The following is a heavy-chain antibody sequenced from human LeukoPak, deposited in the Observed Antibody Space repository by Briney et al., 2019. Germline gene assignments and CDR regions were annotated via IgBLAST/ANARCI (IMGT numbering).Heavy chain of an antibody. CDR3: ARVRGGTGGYYSLDY. D-gene: IGHD3-22*01. Sequence: SETLSLTCTVSGGSISSYYWSWIRQPPGKGLEWIGYIYYSGSTNYNPSLKSRVTISVDTSKNQFSLKLSSVTAADTAVYYCARVRGGTGGYYSLDYWGQGTLVTVSS. CDR2: IYYSGST. J-gene: IGHJ4*02. V-gene: IGHV4-59*01. CDR1: GGSISSYY.